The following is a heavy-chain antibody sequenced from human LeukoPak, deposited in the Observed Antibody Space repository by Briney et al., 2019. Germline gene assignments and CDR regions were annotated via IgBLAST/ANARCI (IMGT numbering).Heavy chain of an antibody. Sequence: ASVKVSCKTSGGIFNNSAISWVRQAPGQGLEWLGGIIPLFGTAGYAQKFQGRVTITKDESTRTVYLELTSLTSDDTAVYYCARDVHGDYGSGWFDPWGQGTLVSVSS. CDR1: GGIFNNSA. CDR3: ARDVHGDYGSGWFDP. CDR2: IIPLFGTA. D-gene: IGHD4-17*01. V-gene: IGHV1-69*05. J-gene: IGHJ5*02.